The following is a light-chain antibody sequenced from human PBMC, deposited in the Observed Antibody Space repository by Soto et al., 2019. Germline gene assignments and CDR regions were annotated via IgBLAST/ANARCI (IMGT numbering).Light chain of an antibody. CDR3: QQFSSYPLT. V-gene: IGKV3-20*01. CDR1: QSVRFN. CDR2: DAS. J-gene: IGKJ4*01. Sequence: IVLTQSPGTLSLSKGERATLSCRASQSVRFNLAWYQQKPGQAPRLLIYDASSRATGIPDRFSGGGSGTDFTLTISRLEPEDFAVYYCQQFSSYPLTFGGGTKVDIK.